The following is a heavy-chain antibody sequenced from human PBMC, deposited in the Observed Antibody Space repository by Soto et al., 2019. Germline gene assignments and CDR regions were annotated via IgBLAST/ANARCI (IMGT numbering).Heavy chain of an antibody. CDR1: RFTFSTYE. CDR3: VRYCSTTLCNGVATRTFDY. V-gene: IGHV3-48*03. CDR2: ISTSGSTV. Sequence: GGSLRLSCAASRFTFSTYEMNWVRQAPGKGLEWVSYISTSGSTVYYADSVKGRFTISRDNTRNSLYLKMNSLRDEDTALYYCVRYCSTTLCNGVATRTFDYWGQGTLVTVSS. D-gene: IGHD2-2*01. J-gene: IGHJ4*02.